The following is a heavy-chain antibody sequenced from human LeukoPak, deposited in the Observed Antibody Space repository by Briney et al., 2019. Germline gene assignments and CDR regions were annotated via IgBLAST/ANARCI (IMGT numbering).Heavy chain of an antibody. Sequence: SETLSLTCTVSGGSISSYYWSWIRQPPGKGLEWIGYIYYSGSGSTNYNPSLKSRVTISVDTSKNQFSLKLSSVTAADTAVYYCARGKATAADPFEYWGQGTLVTVSS. V-gene: IGHV4-59*01. CDR1: GGSISSYY. J-gene: IGHJ4*02. CDR2: IYYSGSGST. D-gene: IGHD6-13*01. CDR3: ARGKATAADPFEY.